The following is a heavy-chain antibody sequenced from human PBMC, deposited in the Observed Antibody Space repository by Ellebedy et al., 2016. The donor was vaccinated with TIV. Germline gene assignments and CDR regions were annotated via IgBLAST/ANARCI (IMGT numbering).Heavy chain of an antibody. CDR2: ISWNSGSI. CDR3: ARAYYGSVTFDP. V-gene: IGHV3-9*01. D-gene: IGHD3-10*01. CDR1: GFTFDDYA. J-gene: IGHJ5*02. Sequence: GGSLRLXXAASGFTFDDYAMHWVRQAPGKGLEWVSGISWNSGSIGYADSVKGRFTISRDNAENSLDLQMNSLRPEDTALYYCARAYYGSVTFDPWGQGTLVTVSS.